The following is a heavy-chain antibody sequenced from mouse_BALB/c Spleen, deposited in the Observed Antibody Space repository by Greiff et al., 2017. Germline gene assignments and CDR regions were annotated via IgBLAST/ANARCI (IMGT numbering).Heavy chain of an antibody. CDR3: TRSVYSPDFDY. Sequence: QVQLQQSGAELVKPGASVKLSCKASGYTFTSYYMYWVKPRPGQGLEWIGEINPSNGGTNFNEKFKSKATLTVDKSSSTAYMQLSSLTSEDSAVYYCTRSVYSPDFDYWGQGTTLTVSS. CDR2: INPSNGGT. D-gene: IGHD2-1*01. J-gene: IGHJ2*01. V-gene: IGHV1S81*02. CDR1: GYTFTSYY.